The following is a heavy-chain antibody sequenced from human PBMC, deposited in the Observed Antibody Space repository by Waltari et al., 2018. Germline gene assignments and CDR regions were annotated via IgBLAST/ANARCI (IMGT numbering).Heavy chain of an antibody. J-gene: IGHJ4*02. CDR1: GFTFSNFA. Sequence: EVQLLDSGGGLVQPGGSLRLSCAASGFTFSNFAMTWVRQAPGKGLELVSVISDSGSDTYYAESVKGRFTVSRDNSKNTLYLQMNSLRAEDTAVYQCAKDSPFGDDWGQGTLVTVSS. CDR2: ISDSGSDT. V-gene: IGHV3-23*01. CDR3: AKDSPFGDD. D-gene: IGHD3-10*01.